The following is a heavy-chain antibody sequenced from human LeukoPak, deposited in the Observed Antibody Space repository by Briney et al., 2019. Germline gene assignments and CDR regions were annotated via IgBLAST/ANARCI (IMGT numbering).Heavy chain of an antibody. D-gene: IGHD6-13*01. CDR1: GFIFRSYW. J-gene: IGHJ6*03. V-gene: IGHV3-7*01. CDR2: INQDGSEK. Sequence: GGSLRLSCEGSGFIFRSYWMTWVRQAPGKGLEWVANINQDGSEKYYVDSVKGRFTISRDNAKKSLYLQMNSLRAVDTAVYYCARASTGYYMDVWRKGTTVTVS. CDR3: ARASTGYYMDV.